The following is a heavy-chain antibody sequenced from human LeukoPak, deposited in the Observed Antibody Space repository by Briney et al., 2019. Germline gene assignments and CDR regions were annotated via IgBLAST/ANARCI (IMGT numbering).Heavy chain of an antibody. CDR1: GYTLTELS. V-gene: IGHV1-24*01. J-gene: IGHJ4*02. Sequence: ASVKVSCKVSGYTLTELSMHWVRQAPGKGLEWMGGFDPEDGETIYAQKFQGRVTMTEDTSTDTAYMELSSLRSEDTAVYYCATGWFGELLREFDYWGQGILVTVSS. CDR3: ATGWFGELLREFDY. D-gene: IGHD3-10*01. CDR2: FDPEDGET.